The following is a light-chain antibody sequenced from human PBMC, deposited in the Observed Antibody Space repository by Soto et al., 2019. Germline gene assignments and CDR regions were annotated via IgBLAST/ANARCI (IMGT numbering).Light chain of an antibody. CDR1: QSVSSN. CDR2: DAS. V-gene: IGKV3-20*01. J-gene: IGKJ2*01. Sequence: EIVMTQSPATLSVSPGERATLSCRASQSVSSNLAWYQQKPGQAPRLLIYDASNRATGIPARFSGSGSGTDFTLTISRLEPEDFAVYYCQQYGSSPYTFGLGTKVDIK. CDR3: QQYGSSPYT.